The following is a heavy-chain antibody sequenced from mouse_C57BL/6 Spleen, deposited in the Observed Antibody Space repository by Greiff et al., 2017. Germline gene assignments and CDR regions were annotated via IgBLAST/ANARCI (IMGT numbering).Heavy chain of an antibody. J-gene: IGHJ4*01. CDR2: IDPSDSYT. CDR1: GYTFTSYW. Sequence: VQLQQPGAELVMPGASVKLSCKASGYTFTSYWMHWVKQRPGQGLEWIGEIDPSDSYTNYNQKFQGKSTLTVDKSSSTAYMQLSSLTSEDSAVYYCARWSVGAMDYWGQGTSVTVSS. CDR3: ARWSVGAMDY. V-gene: IGHV1-69*01.